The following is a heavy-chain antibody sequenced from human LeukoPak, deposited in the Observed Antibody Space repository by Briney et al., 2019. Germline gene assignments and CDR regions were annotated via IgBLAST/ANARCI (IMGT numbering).Heavy chain of an antibody. Sequence: GGSLRLSCAASGFTFSNAWMSWVRQAPGKGLEWVGRIKRKTDGGTADYAAPVKGRFTISRDDSRNTLYLQMNSLKTEDTAVYYCTEGSRGYMDVWGKGTTVTVSS. CDR3: TEGSRGYMDV. CDR1: GFTFSNAW. V-gene: IGHV3-15*01. J-gene: IGHJ6*03. CDR2: IKRKTDGGTA. D-gene: IGHD3-10*01.